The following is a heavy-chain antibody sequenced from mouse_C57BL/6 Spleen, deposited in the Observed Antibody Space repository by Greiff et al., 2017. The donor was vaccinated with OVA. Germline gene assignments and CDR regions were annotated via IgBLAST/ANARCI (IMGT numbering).Heavy chain of an antibody. CDR2: ISSGGDYI. Sequence: EVQGVESGEGLVKPGGSLKLSCAASGFTFSSYAMSWVRQTPEKRLEWVAYISSGGDYIYYADTVKGRFTISRDNARNTLYLQMSSLKSEDTAMYYCTRASYDSFAYWGQGTLVTVSA. D-gene: IGHD2-4*01. J-gene: IGHJ3*01. V-gene: IGHV5-9-1*02. CDR1: GFTFSSYA. CDR3: TRASYDSFAY.